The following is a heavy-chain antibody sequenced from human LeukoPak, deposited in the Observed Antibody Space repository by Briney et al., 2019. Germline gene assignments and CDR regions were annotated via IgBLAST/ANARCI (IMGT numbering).Heavy chain of an antibody. Sequence: VGSLRLSCAASGFTFSTYAMSWVPQAPGKGLEWVSAISGSGGSTYYADSVKGRFTISRDNSENTMYLQVNSLRAEDRAVYYCEKVGVEMATSYYFEYWGRGTVVSVSS. J-gene: IGHJ4*02. D-gene: IGHD5-24*01. CDR2: ISGSGGST. V-gene: IGHV3-23*01. CDR3: EKVGVEMATSYYFEY. CDR1: GFTFSTYA.